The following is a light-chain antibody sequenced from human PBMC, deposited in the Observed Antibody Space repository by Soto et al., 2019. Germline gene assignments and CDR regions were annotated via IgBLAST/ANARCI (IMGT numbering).Light chain of an antibody. CDR3: QQYDNLRIT. J-gene: IGKJ5*01. CDR1: QDISNY. CDR2: DAS. Sequence: DIQMTQSPSSLSASVGDRVTITCQASQDISNYLNWYQQKPGKAPKLLIYDASNLETEVPSRFSGSGSGTDFTFTISSLQPEDIATYYCQQYDNLRITFGQGTRLEIK. V-gene: IGKV1-33*01.